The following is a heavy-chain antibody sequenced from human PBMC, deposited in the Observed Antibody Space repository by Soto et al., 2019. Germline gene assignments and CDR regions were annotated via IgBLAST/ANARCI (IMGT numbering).Heavy chain of an antibody. Sequence: QVQLVQSGAEVKKPGSSVKVSCKASEGTFSSYAISWVRQAPGQGLEWMGGIIPIFGTANYAQKFQGRVTITADESTSTAYMELSSLRSEDTAVYYCARSVEMATFRMDNWFDPWGQGTLVTVSS. CDR3: ARSVEMATFRMDNWFDP. J-gene: IGHJ5*02. D-gene: IGHD5-12*01. CDR1: EGTFSSYA. V-gene: IGHV1-69*01. CDR2: IIPIFGTA.